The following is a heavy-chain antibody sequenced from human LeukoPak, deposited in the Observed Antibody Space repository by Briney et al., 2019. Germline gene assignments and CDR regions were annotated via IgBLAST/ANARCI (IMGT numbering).Heavy chain of an antibody. CDR3: AKWDSGSYKGFDY. V-gene: IGHV3-23*01. CDR2: ISGSGGST. J-gene: IGHJ4*02. D-gene: IGHD1-26*01. CDR1: GFTLTKYA. Sequence: GGSLRLSCAASGFTLTKYAMSWVRQAPGKGLEWVSAISGSGGSTYYADSVKGRFTISRDNSKNTLYLQMNSLRAEDTAVYYCAKWDSGSYKGFDYWGQGTLVTVSS.